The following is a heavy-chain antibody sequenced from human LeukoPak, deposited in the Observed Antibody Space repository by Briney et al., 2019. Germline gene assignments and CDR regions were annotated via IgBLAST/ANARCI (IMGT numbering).Heavy chain of an antibody. CDR3: ATNVFTNYDILTGYSP. Sequence: GASVTVSCTVSGYTLTELSMHWVRQAPGKGLEWMGGFDPEDDETIYAQKFQGRVTMTEDTSTDTAYMELSSLRSDDTAVYYCATNVFTNYDILTGYSPWGQGTLVTVSS. V-gene: IGHV1-24*01. CDR1: GYTLTELS. J-gene: IGHJ5*02. D-gene: IGHD3-9*01. CDR2: FDPEDDET.